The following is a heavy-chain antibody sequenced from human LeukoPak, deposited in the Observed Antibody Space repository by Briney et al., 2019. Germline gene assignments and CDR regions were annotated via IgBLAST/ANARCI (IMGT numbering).Heavy chain of an antibody. CDR2: IKQDGSEK. CDR1: GFTFSSYW. J-gene: IGHJ3*01. Sequence: GGSLRLSCAASGFTFSSYWMSWVRQPPGKGLEWVANIKQDGSEKSYVDSVKGRFTISRDNSKNTLYLQINSLRAEDTAVYYCARSSYSSSSSVWGQGTMVTVSS. D-gene: IGHD6-6*01. V-gene: IGHV3-7*03. CDR3: ARSSYSSSSSV.